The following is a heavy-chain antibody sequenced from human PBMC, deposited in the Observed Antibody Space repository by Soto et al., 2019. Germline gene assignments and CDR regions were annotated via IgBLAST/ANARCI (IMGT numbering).Heavy chain of an antibody. Sequence: QVQLQASGPGLVKPSDTLSLTCTVSGDSIGTYNWGWIRQPPGKRLEWIGYIYSNGGTSYNPALKSRVTISAATSTKQVSLRLSSVAAADPAVYYCVRQGIGALHGLVDVWGQGTTVTVSS. V-gene: IGHV4-59*08. CDR2: IYSNGGT. J-gene: IGHJ6*02. CDR3: VRQGIGALHGLVDV. D-gene: IGHD1-26*01. CDR1: GDSIGTYN.